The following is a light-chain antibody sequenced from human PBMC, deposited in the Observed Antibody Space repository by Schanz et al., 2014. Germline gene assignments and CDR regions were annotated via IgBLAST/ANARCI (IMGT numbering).Light chain of an antibody. V-gene: IGKV1-27*01. J-gene: IGKJ3*01. CDR3: QKYNSDPPFT. CDR2: PAS. Sequence: DIQMTQSPSSLSASVGDRVTITCRASQGISNYLAWYQQKPGKVPKLLIYPASTLQSGVPSRFSGSGSGTDFTLTISSLQPEDVATYYCQKYNSDPPFTFGPGTKVDIK. CDR1: QGISNY.